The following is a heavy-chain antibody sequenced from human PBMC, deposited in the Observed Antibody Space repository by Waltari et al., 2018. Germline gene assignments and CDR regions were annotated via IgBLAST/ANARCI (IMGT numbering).Heavy chain of an antibody. CDR2: IIPIFGTT. J-gene: IGHJ4*02. CDR3: ARHLDITANGVCPDCFDS. V-gene: IGHV1-69*01. Sequence: QVQLVQSGAEVKKPGSSVKVSCKASGGTFSIYPITWVRQAPGQGLECMGGIIPIFGTTNYAPKFQGRLTISADESTGTTYMELRSLRSEDTAVYYCARHLDITANGVCPDCFDSWGQGTLVTVSS. D-gene: IGHD2-8*01. CDR1: GGTFSIYP.